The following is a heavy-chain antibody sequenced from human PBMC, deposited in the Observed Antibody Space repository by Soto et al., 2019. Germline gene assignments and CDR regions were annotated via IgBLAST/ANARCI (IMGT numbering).Heavy chain of an antibody. Sequence: GGSLRLSCAASGFTFSSYSMTWVRQAPGKGLEWVAHITGSAGTTYYADSVKGRFTISRGTSRNTVYLQMNSLRAEDTALYYCAKCMQAYWNYDAHHIWGQGTMVTVSS. CDR2: ITGSAGTT. J-gene: IGHJ3*02. CDR1: GFTFSSYS. CDR3: AKCMQAYWNYDAHHI. D-gene: IGHD2-8*01. V-gene: IGHV3-23*01.